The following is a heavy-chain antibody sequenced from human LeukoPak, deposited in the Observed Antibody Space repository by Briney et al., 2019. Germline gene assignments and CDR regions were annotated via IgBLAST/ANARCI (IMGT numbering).Heavy chain of an antibody. V-gene: IGHV1-46*01. D-gene: IGHD3-22*01. CDR1: GYTFTSYY. CDR2: INPSGGST. CDR3: ARDRYYYDSSGHRAFDI. Sequence: ASVKVSCKASGYTFTSYYMHWVRQAPGQGLEWMGIINPSGGSTSYAQKFQGRVTMTTDTSTSTAYMELRSLRSDDTAVYYCARDRYYYDSSGHRAFDIWGQGTMVTVSS. J-gene: IGHJ3*02.